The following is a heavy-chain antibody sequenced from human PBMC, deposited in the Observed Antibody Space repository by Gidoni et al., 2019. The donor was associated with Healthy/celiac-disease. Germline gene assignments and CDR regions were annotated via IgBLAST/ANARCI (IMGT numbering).Heavy chain of an antibody. CDR2: TYYRSKWYN. J-gene: IGHJ6*02. CDR3: ARDAHTSSGYSLTPGGNYYYYGMDV. D-gene: IGHD3-22*01. V-gene: IGHV6-1*01. Sequence: QVQLQQSGPGLVKPSQTLSLTCAISGDSVSSNSAPWHWIRQSPSRGLEWLGRTYYRSKWYNDYAVSVKSRITINPDTAKNQFSLQLNSVTPEDTAVYYCARDAHTSSGYSLTPGGNYYYYGMDVWGQGTTVTVSS. CDR1: GDSVSSNSAP.